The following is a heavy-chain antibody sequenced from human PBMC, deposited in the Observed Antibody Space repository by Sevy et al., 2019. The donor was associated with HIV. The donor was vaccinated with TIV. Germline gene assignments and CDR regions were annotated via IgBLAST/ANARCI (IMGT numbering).Heavy chain of an antibody. CDR1: GFTFSSYS. D-gene: IGHD3-16*01. CDR3: ARDHEPGDDALDI. CDR2: ISSSSSYI. Sequence: GGSLRLSCAASGFTFSSYSMNWVRQAPGKGLEWVSSISSSSSYIYYADSVKGRFTISRDNAKNSLYLQMNSLRAEDTAVYYCARDHEPGDDALDIWGQGTMVTVSS. J-gene: IGHJ3*02. V-gene: IGHV3-21*01.